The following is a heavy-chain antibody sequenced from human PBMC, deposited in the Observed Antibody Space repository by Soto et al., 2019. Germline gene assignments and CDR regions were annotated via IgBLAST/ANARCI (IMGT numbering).Heavy chain of an antibody. CDR3: ARGSTIVRGAPSWFDP. CDR2: IIPIAAIA. J-gene: IGHJ5*02. D-gene: IGHD3-10*01. Sequence: QVQLVQSGAEVKKPGSSVKVSCKASGGTFRRYTINWVRQAPGQGLEWMGRIIPIAAIANYTQKFQGRVTITVDKSSTTAYMELSSLSSDDTAVYYCARGSTIVRGAPSWFDPWGQGTLVTVSS. CDR1: GGTFRRYT. V-gene: IGHV1-69*02.